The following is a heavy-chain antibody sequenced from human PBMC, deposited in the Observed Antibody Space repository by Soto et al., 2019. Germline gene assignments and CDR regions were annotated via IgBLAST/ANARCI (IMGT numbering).Heavy chain of an antibody. CDR2: IYHSGST. CDR1: GGSISSSNW. CDR3: ARRWYYDILTGYPYGMDV. Sequence: SETLSLTCAVSGGSISSSNWWSWVRQPPGKGLEWIGEIYHSGSTNYNPSLKSRVTISVDNSKNQFSLKPSSVTAADTAVYYCARRWYYDILTGYPYGMDVWGQGTTVT. J-gene: IGHJ6*02. D-gene: IGHD3-9*01. V-gene: IGHV4-4*02.